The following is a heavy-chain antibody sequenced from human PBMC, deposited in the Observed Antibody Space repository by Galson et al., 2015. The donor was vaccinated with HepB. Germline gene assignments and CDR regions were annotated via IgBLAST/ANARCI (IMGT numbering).Heavy chain of an antibody. V-gene: IGHV3-30*04. CDR1: GFTFSSYA. J-gene: IGHJ6*02. D-gene: IGHD5-18*01. CDR3: ARQLWLDYYGMDV. CDR2: ISYDGSNK. Sequence: SLRLSCAASGFTFSSYAMHWVRQAPGKGLEWVAVISYDGSNKYYADSVKGRFTISRDNSKNTLYLQMNSLRAEDTAVYYCARQLWLDYYGMDVWGQGTTVTVSS.